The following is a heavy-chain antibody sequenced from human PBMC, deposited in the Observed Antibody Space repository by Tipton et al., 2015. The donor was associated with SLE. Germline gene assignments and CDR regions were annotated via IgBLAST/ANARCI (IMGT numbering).Heavy chain of an antibody. J-gene: IGHJ6*03. CDR3: ASFPYGYYMDV. D-gene: IGHD2-8*01. CDR1: GGSISSSSNY. Sequence: LRLSCTVSGGSISSSSNYWGWIRQPPGKGLEWIGSIYYSGSTYYNPSLKSRVTISVDTSKNQFSLKLSSVTAADTAVYYCASFPYGYYMDVWGKGTTVTVSS. V-gene: IGHV4-39*07. CDR2: IYYSGST.